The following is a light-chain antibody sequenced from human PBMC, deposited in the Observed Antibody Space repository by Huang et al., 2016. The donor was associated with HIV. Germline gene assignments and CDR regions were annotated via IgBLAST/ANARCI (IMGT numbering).Light chain of an antibody. CDR3: QQYNYWPPLT. CDR2: GAS. V-gene: IGKV3-15*01. Sequence: EIVMTQSPATLSVSPGERVTLSCRASQGVGSNLARYQQKPGQAPRLLIYGASTRATGIPARFSGSGSETEFTLTISSLQAEDSAVYYCQQYNYWPPLTFGGGTKVEIK. J-gene: IGKJ4*01. CDR1: QGVGSN.